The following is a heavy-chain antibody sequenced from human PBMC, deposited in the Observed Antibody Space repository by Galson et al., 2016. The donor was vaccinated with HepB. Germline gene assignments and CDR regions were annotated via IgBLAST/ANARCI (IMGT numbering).Heavy chain of an antibody. J-gene: IGHJ4*02. D-gene: IGHD2-21*02. CDR1: GFAFSTFG. CDR2: ISYDGSNQ. CDR3: AASTWVTTGFDY. V-gene: IGHV3-30*03. Sequence: SLRLSCAASGFAFSTFGMHWVRQAPGKGLEWVAIISYDGSNQFFIDSVRGRFTISRDNSKNTLYLQLNNVRPEDTAVYYCAASTWVTTGFDYCGQGTLVTVAS.